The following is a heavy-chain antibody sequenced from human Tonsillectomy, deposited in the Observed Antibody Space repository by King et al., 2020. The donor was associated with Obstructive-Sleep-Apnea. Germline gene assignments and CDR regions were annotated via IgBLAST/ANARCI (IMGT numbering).Heavy chain of an antibody. Sequence: QLVQSGAEVIKPGESLKISCKGSGYSFTSYWIGWVRQMPGKGLEWMGIIYLGDSDTRISPSFQVQVTIPADKSITTAYLQWSSLKASDTAMYYCATSKGYCTSTSCYAPFDYWGQGTLVTVSS. V-gene: IGHV5-51*01. J-gene: IGHJ4*02. CDR3: ATSKGYCTSTSCYAPFDY. D-gene: IGHD2-2*01. CDR1: GYSFTSYW. CDR2: IYLGDSDT.